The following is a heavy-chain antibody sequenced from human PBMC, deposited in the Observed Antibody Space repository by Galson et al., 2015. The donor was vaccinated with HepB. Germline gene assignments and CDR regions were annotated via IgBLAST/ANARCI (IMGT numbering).Heavy chain of an antibody. D-gene: IGHD6-13*01. V-gene: IGHV1-69*13. CDR3: AREYSVLAAARGAFDI. CDR1: GGTFSSYA. Sequence: SVKVSCKASGGTFSSYAISWVRQAPGQGLEWMGGIIPIFGTANYAQKFQGRVTITADESTSTAYMELSSLRSEDTAVYYCAREYSVLAAARGAFDIWGQGTMVTVSS. J-gene: IGHJ3*02. CDR2: IIPIFGTA.